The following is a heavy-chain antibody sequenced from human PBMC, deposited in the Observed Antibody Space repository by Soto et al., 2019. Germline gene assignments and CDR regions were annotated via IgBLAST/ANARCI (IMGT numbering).Heavy chain of an antibody. Sequence: QVHLVQSGAEVKKPGASVKVSCKCSGYTFTSYGITWVRQAPGQGLEWMGGISAHNGNTDYAQKVQGRVTVTRDTSTSTAYMELRSLRSDDTAVYYCARGRYGDYWGQGALVTVSS. CDR1: GYTFTSYG. D-gene: IGHD1-1*01. CDR2: ISAHNGNT. J-gene: IGHJ4*02. CDR3: ARGRYGDY. V-gene: IGHV1-18*01.